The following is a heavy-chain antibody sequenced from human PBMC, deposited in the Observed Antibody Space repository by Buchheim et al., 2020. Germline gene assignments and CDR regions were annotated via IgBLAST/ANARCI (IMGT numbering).Heavy chain of an antibody. J-gene: IGHJ6*02. Sequence: QVQLVESGGGVVQPGRSLRLSCAASGFTFSSYAMHWVRQAPGKGLEWVAVISYDGSNKYYADSVKGRFTISRDNSKNTLYLQMNSLRAEDTAVYYCARGVGATGVYYYYGMDVWGQGTT. CDR2: ISYDGSNK. CDR1: GFTFSSYA. D-gene: IGHD1-26*01. CDR3: ARGVGATGVYYYYGMDV. V-gene: IGHV3-30-3*01.